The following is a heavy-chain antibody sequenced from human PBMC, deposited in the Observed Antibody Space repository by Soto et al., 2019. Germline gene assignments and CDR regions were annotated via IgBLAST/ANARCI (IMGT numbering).Heavy chain of an antibody. CDR2: ISGSGGST. J-gene: IGHJ4*02. V-gene: IGHV3-23*01. CDR3: AKASAPGGTYFPLWF. D-gene: IGHD1-26*01. Sequence: GSLRLSCAASGFTFSSYGMSWVRQAPGKGLEWVSSISGSGGSTYYADSVKGRFTISRDNSKNTLYLQMNSLRAEDTAVYYCAKASAPGGTYFPLWFWGQGTLVTVSS. CDR1: GFTFSSYG.